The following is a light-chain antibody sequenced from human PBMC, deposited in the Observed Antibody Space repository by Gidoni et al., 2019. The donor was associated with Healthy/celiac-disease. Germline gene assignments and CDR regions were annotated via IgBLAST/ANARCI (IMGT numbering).Light chain of an antibody. CDR1: SLRRYY. CDR2: GKN. CDR3: TARDSSGNHWV. J-gene: IGLJ3*02. V-gene: IGLV3-19*01. Sequence: SSELTQDPAVSVALGQTVRITCQGDSLRRYYASWYQQKPGQAPVLVIYGKNNRPSGIPDRCSGSSSGNTASLTITGAQAEDEADYYCTARDSSGNHWVFGGGTKLTVL.